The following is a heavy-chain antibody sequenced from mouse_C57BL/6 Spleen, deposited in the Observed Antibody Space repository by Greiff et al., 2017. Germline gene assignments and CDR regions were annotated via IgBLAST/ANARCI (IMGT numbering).Heavy chain of an antibody. V-gene: IGHV1-82*01. CDR1: GYAFSSSW. Sequence: VQLQQSGPELVKPGASVKISCKASGYAFSSSWMNWVKQRPGTGLEWIGRIYPGDGDTNYNGKFKGKATLTADKSSSTAYMQLSSLTSEDSAVYFCARGWYFDVWGTGTTVTVSS. CDR2: IYPGDGDT. J-gene: IGHJ1*03. CDR3: ARGWYFDV.